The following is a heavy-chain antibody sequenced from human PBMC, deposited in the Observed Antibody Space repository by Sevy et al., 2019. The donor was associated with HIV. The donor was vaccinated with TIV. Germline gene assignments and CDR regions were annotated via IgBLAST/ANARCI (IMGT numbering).Heavy chain of an antibody. Sequence: GGSLRLSCAASGFTFSSYAMHWVRQAPGKGLEWVAVISYDGSNKYYADSVKVRFTISRDNSKNTLYLQMNSLRAEDTAVYYCASGFLEWLFLEAFDIWGQGTMVTVSS. CDR1: GFTFSSYA. CDR2: ISYDGSNK. D-gene: IGHD3-3*01. J-gene: IGHJ3*02. CDR3: ASGFLEWLFLEAFDI. V-gene: IGHV3-30-3*01.